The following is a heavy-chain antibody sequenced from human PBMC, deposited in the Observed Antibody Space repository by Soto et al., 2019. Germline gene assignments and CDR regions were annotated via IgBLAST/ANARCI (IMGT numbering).Heavy chain of an antibody. CDR3: ASDPGGYCAAGSCYYFDY. D-gene: IGHD2-8*02. J-gene: IGHJ4*02. CDR1: GYSLTTHY. Sequence: QVHLVQSGAEVKKPGASVKVSCKASGYSLTTHYMHWVRQAPGEGLEWMGRIDSSGTSTTYAVKFQGRVTMSRHTSTSTVYLEVTSLRSEDTAVYFCASDPGGYCAAGSCYYFDYWGQGTLVSVSS. V-gene: IGHV1-46*01. CDR2: IDSSGTST.